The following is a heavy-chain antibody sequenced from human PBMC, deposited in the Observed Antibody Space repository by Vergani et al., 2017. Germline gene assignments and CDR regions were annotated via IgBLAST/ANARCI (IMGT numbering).Heavy chain of an antibody. Sequence: EVQLLESGGGLVQPGGSLRLSCAASGFTFSSYAMSWVRQAPGKGLEWVSAISGSGGSTYYADSVKGRFTISRDNSKNTLYLQMNSLRAEDTAVYYCAKVAFGSSWSNGLLWYFDLWGRGTLVTVSS. CDR3: AKVAFGSSWSNGLLWYFDL. V-gene: IGHV3-23*01. CDR2: ISGSGGST. CDR1: GFTFSSYA. D-gene: IGHD6-13*01. J-gene: IGHJ2*01.